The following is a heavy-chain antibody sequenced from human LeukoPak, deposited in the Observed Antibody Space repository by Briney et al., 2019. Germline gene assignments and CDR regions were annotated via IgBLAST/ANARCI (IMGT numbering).Heavy chain of an antibody. CDR3: ARDTRSSSWYNDYFDY. D-gene: IGHD6-13*01. Sequence: SETLSLTCAVYGGSFSGYYWSWIRQPPGKGLEWIGEINHSGSTNYNPSLKSRVTISVDTSKNQFSLKLSSVTAADTAVYYCARDTRSSSWYNDYFDYWGQGTLVTVSS. CDR2: INHSGST. J-gene: IGHJ4*02. CDR1: GGSFSGYY. V-gene: IGHV4-34*01.